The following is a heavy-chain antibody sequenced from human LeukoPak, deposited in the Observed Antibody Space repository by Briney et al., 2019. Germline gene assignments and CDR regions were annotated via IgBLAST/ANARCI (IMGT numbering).Heavy chain of an antibody. V-gene: IGHV1-18*01. CDR3: AREDCSGGSCYSLSLTPVFHVFDI. Sequence: ASVKVSCKASGYAFTSYGISWVRQAPGQGLEWMGWISAYNGNTNYAQKLQGRVTMTTDTTTSTAYMEQRSLRSDDTAVYYCAREDCSGGSCYSLSLTPVFHVFDIWGQGTMVTVSS. CDR2: ISAYNGNT. CDR1: GYAFTSYG. J-gene: IGHJ3*02. D-gene: IGHD2-15*01.